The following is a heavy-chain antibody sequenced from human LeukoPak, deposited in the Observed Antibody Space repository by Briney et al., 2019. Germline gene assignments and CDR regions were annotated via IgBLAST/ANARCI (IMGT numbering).Heavy chain of an antibody. CDR2: IYYSGST. V-gene: IGHV4-31*03. Sequence: SQTLSLTCTVSGGSISSGGYYWSWIRQHPGKGLEWIGYIYYSGSTCYNPSLKSRVTISVDTSKNQFSLKLSSVTAADTAVYYCARSDIVATCYFDYWGQGTLVTVSS. D-gene: IGHD5-12*01. CDR3: ARSDIVATCYFDY. CDR1: GGSISSGGYY. J-gene: IGHJ4*02.